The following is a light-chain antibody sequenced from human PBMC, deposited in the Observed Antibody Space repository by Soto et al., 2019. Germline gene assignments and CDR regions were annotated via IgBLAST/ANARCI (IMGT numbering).Light chain of an antibody. V-gene: IGKV1-5*01. CDR3: QQYESYPYS. CDR1: QSISSS. J-gene: IGKJ2*01. Sequence: IQMTQSPSTVSASVGYRVTSTCRASQSISSSLAWYQQKPGKAPKVLIYDASSLDSGVTSRFSRSRYGTELPLTVSSLQPGDFATYSCQQYESYPYSFGTGTKLEIK. CDR2: DAS.